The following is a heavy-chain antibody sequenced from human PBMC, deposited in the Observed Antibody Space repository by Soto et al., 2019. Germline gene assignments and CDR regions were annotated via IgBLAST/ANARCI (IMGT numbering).Heavy chain of an antibody. CDR1: GFTVSSDY. Sequence: EVKLVESGGGLIRPGESLRLSCAASGFTVSSDYMSWVRQAPGKRLECVSVIYSGGSTYYADSVRGRFTISRDNSKYTEYLQMNSLRAEDTAVYYCARSPRRQAAGLYSDYWCHGTLLTVSS. V-gene: IGHV3-53*01. CDR3: ARSPRRQAAGLYSDY. CDR2: IYSGGST. D-gene: IGHD2-15*01. J-gene: IGHJ4*01.